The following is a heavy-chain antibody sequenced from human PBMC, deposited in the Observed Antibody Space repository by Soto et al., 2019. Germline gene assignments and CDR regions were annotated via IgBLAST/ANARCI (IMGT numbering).Heavy chain of an antibody. CDR2: MNPNSGDT. CDR3: ARESGGATATLDYYYFYVDV. D-gene: IGHD1-26*01. J-gene: IGHJ6*03. V-gene: IGHV1-2*02. Sequence: QVQLVQSGAEVKKPGASVTVSSKASGYTFSDYYLHWVRQAPGQGPGWMGWMNPNSGDTKYAQKFQGRVTMTRDTSVRTAFMELNWLKSDDTAVYYCARESGGATATLDYYYFYVDVWGKGTTVTVSS. CDR1: GYTFSDYY.